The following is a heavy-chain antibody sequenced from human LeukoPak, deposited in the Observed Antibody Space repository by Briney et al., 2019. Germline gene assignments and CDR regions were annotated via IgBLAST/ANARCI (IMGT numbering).Heavy chain of an antibody. CDR3: ARAFPYSSGWYFDY. CDR2: INPNSGGT. CDR1: GYTFTGYY. D-gene: IGHD6-19*01. J-gene: IGHJ4*02. V-gene: IGHV1-2*02. Sequence: ASVKVSCKASGYTFTGYYMHWVRQAPGQGLEWMGWINPNSGGTNYAQKFQGRVTMTRDTSISTAYVELSRLRSDDTAVYYCARAFPYSSGWYFDYWGQGTLVTVSS.